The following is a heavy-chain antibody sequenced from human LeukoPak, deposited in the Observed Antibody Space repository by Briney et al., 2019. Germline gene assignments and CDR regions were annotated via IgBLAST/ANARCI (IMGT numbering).Heavy chain of an antibody. CDR2: IWYDGSNK. V-gene: IGHV3-33*03. D-gene: IGHD4-17*01. J-gene: IGHJ5*01. CDR1: GSTFSSYG. CDR3: AKDGGSTVTTKVDS. Sequence: QAGGSLRLSCAASGSTFSSYGMHWVRQVPGKGLEWVAVIWYDGSNKYYADSVKGRFTISRDNSKNTLYLQMNSLRAEDTAVYYCAKDGGSTVTTKVDSWGQGTLVTVSS.